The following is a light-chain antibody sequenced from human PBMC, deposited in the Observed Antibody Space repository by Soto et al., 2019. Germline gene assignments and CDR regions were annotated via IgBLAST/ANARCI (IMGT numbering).Light chain of an antibody. CDR1: QSVSSY. J-gene: IGKJ4*01. CDR2: DAS. V-gene: IGKV3-11*01. Sequence: EIVLTQSPATLSLSPGERATRSCRASQSVSSYLAWYQQKPGQAPRLLIYDASNRATGIPARFSGSGSGTDFTLTISSLEPEDFAVYYCQQRSNWPGLTFGGGTKVEIQ. CDR3: QQRSNWPGLT.